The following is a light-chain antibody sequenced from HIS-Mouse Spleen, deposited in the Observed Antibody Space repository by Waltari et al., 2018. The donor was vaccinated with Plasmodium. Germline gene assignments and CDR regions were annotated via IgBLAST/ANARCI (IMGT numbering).Light chain of an antibody. V-gene: IGKV1-8*01. CDR2: AAS. CDR3: QQYYSYPLT. Sequence: AIRMTQSPSSFSASTGDRVTITCRASQGISSYLAWYQQKPGKATKLLSYAASTLQSGVPSRFSGSGSGTDFTLTISCLQSEDFATYYCQQYYSYPLTFGGGTKVEIK. CDR1: QGISSY. J-gene: IGKJ4*01.